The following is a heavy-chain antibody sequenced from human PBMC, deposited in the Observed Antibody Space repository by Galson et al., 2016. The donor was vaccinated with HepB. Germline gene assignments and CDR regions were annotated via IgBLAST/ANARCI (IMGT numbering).Heavy chain of an antibody. CDR2: INSDGSTT. Sequence: SLRLSCAASGFTFNTYWLGWVRQGPGKGLVWVSRINSDGSTTTYADSVKGRFTIYRDNAKKTLYLQMNSQRSEDTAVFYCAREAKLAAPDYYGMDVWGQGTTVTVSS. V-gene: IGHV3-74*01. D-gene: IGHD6-13*01. CDR3: AREAKLAAPDYYGMDV. J-gene: IGHJ6*02. CDR1: GFTFNTYW.